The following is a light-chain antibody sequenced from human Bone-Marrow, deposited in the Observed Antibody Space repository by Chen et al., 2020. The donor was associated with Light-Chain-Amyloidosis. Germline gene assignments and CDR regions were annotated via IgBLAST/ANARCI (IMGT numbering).Light chain of an antibody. V-gene: IGLV3-25*03. CDR1: DLPTKY. CDR3: QSADSSGTYEVI. Sequence: SYELTQPPSVSVSPGQTARITCSGDDLPTKYAYWYQQKPGQAPVLVIHRATERPSGISERFSGSSSGTPATLTISGVQAEDEADYHCQSADSSGTYEVIFGGGTKLTVL. J-gene: IGLJ2*01. CDR2: RAT.